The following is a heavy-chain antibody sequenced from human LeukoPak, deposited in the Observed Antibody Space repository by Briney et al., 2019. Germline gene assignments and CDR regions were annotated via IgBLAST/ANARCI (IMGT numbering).Heavy chain of an antibody. D-gene: IGHD2-2*01. CDR3: AKLSRGVVPGEGY. V-gene: IGHV3-23*01. CDR1: GFMFSSYD. J-gene: IGHJ4*02. Sequence: GGSLRLSCAASGFMFSSYDMSWVRQAPGKGLEWVSPISGTGGSTYYVESLKGRFTISRDNPGNTVYLQMNSLRAEDTAVYYCAKLSRGVVPGEGYWGQGTLVTVSS. CDR2: ISGTGGST.